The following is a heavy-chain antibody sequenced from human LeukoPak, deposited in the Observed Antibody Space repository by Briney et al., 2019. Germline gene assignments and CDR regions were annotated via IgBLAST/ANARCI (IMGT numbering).Heavy chain of an antibody. CDR1: GFTFSDYY. V-gene: IGHV3-11*06. Sequence: GGSLRLSCAASGFTFSDYYMSWIRQAPGKGLEWVSYISSSSSYTNYADSVKGRFTISRDNAKNSLYLQMNSLRAEATAVYYCARDLYDYVWGSYRYTFDYWGQGTLVTVSS. J-gene: IGHJ4*02. CDR2: ISSSSSYT. CDR3: ARDLYDYVWGSYRYTFDY. D-gene: IGHD3-16*02.